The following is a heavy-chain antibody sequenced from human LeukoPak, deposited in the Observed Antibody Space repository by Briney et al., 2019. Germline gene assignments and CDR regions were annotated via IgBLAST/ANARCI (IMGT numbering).Heavy chain of an antibody. V-gene: IGHV3-30*18. CDR2: ISYDGSNK. Sequence: GRSLRLSCAASGFTFSSYGMHWVRQAPGKGLEGVAVISYDGSNKYYADSVKGRFTISRDNSKNTLYLQMNSLRAEDTAVYYCAKDVYSSSPGSTPYFDYWGQGTLVTVSS. D-gene: IGHD6-13*01. CDR3: AKDVYSSSPGSTPYFDY. CDR1: GFTFSSYG. J-gene: IGHJ4*02.